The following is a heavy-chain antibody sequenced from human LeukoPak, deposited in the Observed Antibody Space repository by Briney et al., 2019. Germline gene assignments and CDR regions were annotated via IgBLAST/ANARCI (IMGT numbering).Heavy chain of an antibody. CDR2: IYPGDSDT. J-gene: IGHJ3*02. V-gene: IGHV5-51*01. CDR1: GYSFTNYW. CDR3: ARSRAETVPVWGSYRHHDAFDI. D-gene: IGHD3-16*02. Sequence: GGSLQISCKGSGYSFTNYWIGWVRRMSGKGLEWMGIIYPGDSDTTYKPSFQGQVTISADKSISTAYLQWSSLKASDTAMYYCARSRAETVPVWGSYRHHDAFDIWGQGTMVTVSS.